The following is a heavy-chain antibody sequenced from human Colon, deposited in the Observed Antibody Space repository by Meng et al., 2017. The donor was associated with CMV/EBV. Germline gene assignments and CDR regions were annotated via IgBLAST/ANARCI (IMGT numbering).Heavy chain of an antibody. J-gene: IGHJ6*02. CDR2: IKQDGSEK. CDR1: GFTFSNYW. CDR3: ARDLEYCGGDCYSWSGNYYYGMDV. Sequence: GESLKISCAASGFTFSNYWLTRVRQAPGKGLEWVANIKQDGSEKYYVDSVKGRFSISRDNAKNSLYLQMNSLRAEDTAVYYCARDLEYCGGDCYSWSGNYYYGMDVWGQGTTVTVSS. V-gene: IGHV3-7*01. D-gene: IGHD2-21*01.